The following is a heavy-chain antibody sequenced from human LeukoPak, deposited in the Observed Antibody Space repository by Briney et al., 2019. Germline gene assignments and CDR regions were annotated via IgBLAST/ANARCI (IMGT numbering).Heavy chain of an antibody. Sequence: AGGSLRLSCAASGFTFRSYWMSWVRQAPGKGLEWVSAISGSGGSTYYADSVKGRFTISRDNSKNTLYLQMNGLRAEDTAVYYCAKVPGSPAPHDAFDIWGQGTVVTVSS. CDR1: GFTFRSYW. CDR3: AKVPGSPAPHDAFDI. V-gene: IGHV3-23*01. D-gene: IGHD7-27*01. J-gene: IGHJ3*02. CDR2: ISGSGGST.